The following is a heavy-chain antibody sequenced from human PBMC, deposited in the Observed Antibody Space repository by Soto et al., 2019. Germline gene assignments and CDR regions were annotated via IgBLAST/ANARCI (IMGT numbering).Heavy chain of an antibody. D-gene: IGHD2-2*01. V-gene: IGHV5-10-1*01. CDR1: GYSFTSYW. J-gene: IGHJ6*02. CDR3: ASRPSAAVPADSADYYYYCMDV. CDR2: IDPSDSYT. Sequence: GESLKISCKGSGYSFTSYWISWVRQMPGKGLEGMGRIDPSDSYTNYSPSFQGHVTISADKSISTAYLQWSSLKASDTAMYYCASRPSAAVPADSADYYYYCMDVWGQGTTVTFSS.